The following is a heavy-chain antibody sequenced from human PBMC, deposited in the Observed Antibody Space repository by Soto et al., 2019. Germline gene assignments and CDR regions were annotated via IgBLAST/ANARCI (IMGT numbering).Heavy chain of an antibody. D-gene: IGHD6-19*01. J-gene: IGHJ4*02. CDR3: ARDNIQGSGWFTDY. V-gene: IGHV4-38-2*02. CDR1: GYSISSGYY. Sequence: SDTLSLNCAVSGYSISSGYYWGWIRQPPGKGLEWIGSIYHSGSTYYNPSLKSRVTISVDTSKNQFSLKLSSVTAADTAVYYCARDNIQGSGWFTDYWGQGTLVTVSS. CDR2: IYHSGST.